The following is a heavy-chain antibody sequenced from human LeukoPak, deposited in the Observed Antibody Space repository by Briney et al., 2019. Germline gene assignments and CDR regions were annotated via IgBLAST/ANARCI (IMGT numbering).Heavy chain of an antibody. CDR1: GGSFSGYY. CDR2: TDHRGST. V-gene: IGHV4-34*01. D-gene: IGHD6-13*01. J-gene: IGHJ4*02. Sequence: KPSETLSLTCAVYGGSFSGYYWSWSRQPPGKGLEWIGETDHRGSTNYNPSLKSRVTISVDTSKNQFSLRLGSVTTADTAVYYCVTPIGDSSTSEHWGQGTLVTVSS. CDR3: VTPIGDSSTSEH.